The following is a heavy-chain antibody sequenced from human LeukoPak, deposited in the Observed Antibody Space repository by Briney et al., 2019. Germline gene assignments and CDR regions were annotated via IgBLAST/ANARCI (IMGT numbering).Heavy chain of an antibody. D-gene: IGHD3-22*01. CDR1: GGSISSYY. CDR2: IYHSGST. V-gene: IGHV4-59*05. CDR3: ASSDSSGYYFGY. Sequence: SETLSLTCTVSGGSISSYYWSWIRQPPGKGLEWIGSIYHSGSTYCNPSLKSRVTISVDTSKNQFSLKLSSVTAADTAVYYCASSDSSGYYFGYWGQGTLVTVSS. J-gene: IGHJ4*02.